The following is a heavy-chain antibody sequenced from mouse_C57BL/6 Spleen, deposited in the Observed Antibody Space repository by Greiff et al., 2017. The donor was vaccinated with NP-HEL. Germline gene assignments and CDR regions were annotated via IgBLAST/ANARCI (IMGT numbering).Heavy chain of an antibody. J-gene: IGHJ2*01. CDR3: ARWALYYDYDRGVDY. CDR1: GYTFTSYW. D-gene: IGHD2-4*01. V-gene: IGHV1-64*01. CDR2: IHPNSGST. Sequence: QVQLQQPGAELVKPGASVKLSCKASGYTFTSYWMHWVKQRPGQGLEWIGMIHPNSGSTNFNEKFKSKATLTVDKSSSTAYMQLSSLTSEDSAVYYCARWALYYDYDRGVDYWGQGTTLTVSS.